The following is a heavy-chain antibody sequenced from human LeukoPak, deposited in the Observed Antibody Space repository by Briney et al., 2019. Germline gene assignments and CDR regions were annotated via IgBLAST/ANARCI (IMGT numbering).Heavy chain of an antibody. CDR3: VRTKYSGTSDDAFDI. D-gene: IGHD1-26*01. CDR2: IYYSGNT. CDR1: GYSISSGYY. Sequence: SETLSLTCTVSGYSISSGYYWGWIRQPPGKGLEWIGNIYYSGNTYYKPSLKSRVTISIDRSRNQFSLKLSSVTAADTAVYYCVRTKYSGTSDDAFDIWGQGTMVTVSS. J-gene: IGHJ3*02. V-gene: IGHV4-38-2*02.